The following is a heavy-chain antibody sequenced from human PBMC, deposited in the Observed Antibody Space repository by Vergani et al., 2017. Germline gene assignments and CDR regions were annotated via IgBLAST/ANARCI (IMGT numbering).Heavy chain of an antibody. CDR1: GGSISSSSYY. Sequence: QLQLQESGPGLVKPSETLSLTCTVSGGSISSSSYYWSWIRQHPGKGLEWIGYIYYSGSTYYNPSLKSRVTISVDTSKNQFSLKLSSVTAADTAVYYCARDRGGRDYGDYYFDYWGQGTLVTVSS. J-gene: IGHJ4*02. CDR2: IYYSGST. CDR3: ARDRGGRDYGDYYFDY. D-gene: IGHD4-17*01. V-gene: IGHV4-31*03.